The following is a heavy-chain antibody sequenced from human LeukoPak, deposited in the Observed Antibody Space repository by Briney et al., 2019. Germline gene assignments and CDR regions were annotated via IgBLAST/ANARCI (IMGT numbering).Heavy chain of an antibody. CDR3: ATDLVYGDYESWFDP. Sequence: ASVKVSCKASGYTFTSYYMHWVRQAPGQGLEWMGIINPSGGSTSYAQKFQGRVTMTEDTSTDTAYMELSSLRSEDTAVYYCATDLVYGDYESWFDPWGQGTLVTVSS. CDR1: GYTFTSYY. J-gene: IGHJ5*02. D-gene: IGHD4-17*01. V-gene: IGHV1-46*01. CDR2: INPSGGST.